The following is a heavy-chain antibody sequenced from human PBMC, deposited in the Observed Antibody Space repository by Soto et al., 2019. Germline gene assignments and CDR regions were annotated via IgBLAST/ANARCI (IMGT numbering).Heavy chain of an antibody. CDR1: GGSISSYY. CDR3: ARDSRLGFAVDP. V-gene: IGHV4-59*01. J-gene: IGHJ5*02. D-gene: IGHD3-10*01. Sequence: SETLSLTCTVSGGSISSYYWSWIRQPPGKRLEYIGYIHHSGRTTYNPFLKSRVTISVDASKNQFSLKLNSVTAADTAVYYCARDSRLGFAVDPWGQGTLVTVSS. CDR2: IHHSGRT.